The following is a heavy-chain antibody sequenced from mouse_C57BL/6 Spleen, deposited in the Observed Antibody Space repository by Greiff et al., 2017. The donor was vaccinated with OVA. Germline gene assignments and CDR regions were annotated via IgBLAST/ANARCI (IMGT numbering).Heavy chain of an antibody. Sequence: EVKLMESGGGLVKPGGSLKLSCAASGFTFSSYTMSWVRQTPEKRLEWVATISGGGGNTYYPDSVKGRFTISRDNAKNTLYLQMSSLRSEDTALYYCARHAGGRSPYWYFDVWGTGTTVTVSS. CDR3: ARHAGGRSPYWYFDV. D-gene: IGHD1-1*01. J-gene: IGHJ1*03. V-gene: IGHV5-9*01. CDR2: ISGGGGNT. CDR1: GFTFSSYT.